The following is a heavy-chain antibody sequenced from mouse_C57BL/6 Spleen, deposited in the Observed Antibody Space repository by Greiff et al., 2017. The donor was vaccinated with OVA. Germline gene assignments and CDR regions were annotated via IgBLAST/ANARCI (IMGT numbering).Heavy chain of an antibody. CDR3: ARQGPYYSNYAMDY. D-gene: IGHD2-12*01. J-gene: IGHJ4*01. CDR1: GFSLTSYG. Sequence: QVQLKESGPGLVAPSQSLSITCTVSGFSLTSYGVHWVRQPPGKGLEWLVVIWSDGSTTSNSALKSRLSISKDNSKSQVFLKMNSLQPEDTAMYYCARQGPYYSNYAMDYWGQGTSVTVSS. V-gene: IGHV2-6-1*01. CDR2: IWSDGST.